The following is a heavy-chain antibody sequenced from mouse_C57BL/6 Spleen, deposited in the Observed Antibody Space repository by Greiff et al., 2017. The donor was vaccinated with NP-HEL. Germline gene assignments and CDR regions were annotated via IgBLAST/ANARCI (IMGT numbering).Heavy chain of an antibody. CDR2: FHPYNDNT. CDR3: AVVATGDY. CDR1: GYTFTTYP. Sequence: VQGVESGAELVKPGASVKMSCKASGYTFTTYPIEWMQQNHGKSLEWIGNFHPYNDNTKYNEKCKGKATLTVEKTSSTVYLELSRLTSDDAAFYCCAVVATGDYWGQGTTLTVSS. J-gene: IGHJ2*01. V-gene: IGHV1-47*01. D-gene: IGHD1-1*01.